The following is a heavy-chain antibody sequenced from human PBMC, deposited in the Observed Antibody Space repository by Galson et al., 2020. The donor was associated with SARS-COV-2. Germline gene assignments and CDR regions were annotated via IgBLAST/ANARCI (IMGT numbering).Heavy chain of an antibody. Sequence: GESLKISCKSSGFIFTTYWIVWVRQMPGKGLELLGIIFPRDSDTRYSPSFEGLVTISADTSIDTAYLQWNSLKASDTAVYYCARRIPQYGMDGWGQGTTVTVSS. CDR2: IFPRDSDT. CDR1: GFIFTTYW. J-gene: IGHJ6*02. V-gene: IGHV5-51*01. D-gene: IGHD2-2*02. CDR3: ARRIPQYGMDG.